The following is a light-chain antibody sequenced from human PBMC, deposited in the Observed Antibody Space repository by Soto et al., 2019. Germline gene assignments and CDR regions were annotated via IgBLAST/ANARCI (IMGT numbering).Light chain of an antibody. CDR3: QQCATPPLT. CDR2: DAS. CDR1: QSVSTNY. Sequence: DIVLTQSPGTLSLSPGERATLSCRASQSVSTNYLAWYQHKPGQAPRLLIDDASNRATGIPDRFSGSGSGTDFTLTISSLEPEDAAVYFCQQCATPPLTFGQGTKLEIK. J-gene: IGKJ1*01. V-gene: IGKV3-20*01.